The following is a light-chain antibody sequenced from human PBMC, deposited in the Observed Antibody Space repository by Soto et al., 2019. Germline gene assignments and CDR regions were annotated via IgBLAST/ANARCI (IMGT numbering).Light chain of an antibody. CDR2: GAS. J-gene: IGKJ2*01. Sequence: DIQMTQSPSSLSASVGDRVTITCRASQSIRSYLNWYHQKPGKTPQLLIYGASNLQSGAPSRLTGSGSGTHFTLTISSLQPEDFATDYCQQSYTTPYTFGQGTKLEIK. CDR1: QSIRSY. V-gene: IGKV1-39*01. CDR3: QQSYTTPYT.